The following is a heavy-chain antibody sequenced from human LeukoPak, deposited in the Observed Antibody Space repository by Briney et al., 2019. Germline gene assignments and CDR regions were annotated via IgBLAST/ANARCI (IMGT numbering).Heavy chain of an antibody. V-gene: IGHV1-8*01. CDR3: ARDPRSADFWSGSIDSGVTLNNWFDP. CDR1: GYTFTSYD. J-gene: IGHJ5*02. Sequence: AASVKVSCKASGYTFTSYDIHWVRQATGQGLEWVGWMNPNSVNTAYAQKFQGRVTMTRNTSISTAYLELSSLRSEDTAVYYCARDPRSADFWSGSIDSGVTLNNWFDPWGQGTLVTVSS. CDR2: MNPNSVNT. D-gene: IGHD3-3*01.